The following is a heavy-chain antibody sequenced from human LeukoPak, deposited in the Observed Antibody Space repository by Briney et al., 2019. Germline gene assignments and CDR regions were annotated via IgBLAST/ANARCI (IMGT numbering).Heavy chain of an antibody. D-gene: IGHD3-22*01. CDR1: GFTFDDYG. V-gene: IGHV3-20*01. CDR3: ARVGYDSSGYYYSP. CDR2: INWNGGST. Sequence: GGSLRLSCEASGFTFDDYGMSWVRQAPGKGLEWVSGINWNGGSTGYADSVKGRFTISRDNAKNSLYLQMNSLRAEDTALYHCARVGYDSSGYYYSPWGQGTLVTVSS. J-gene: IGHJ5*02.